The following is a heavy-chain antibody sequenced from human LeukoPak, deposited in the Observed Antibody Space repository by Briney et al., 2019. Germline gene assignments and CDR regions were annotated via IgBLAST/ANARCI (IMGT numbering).Heavy chain of an antibody. CDR1: GFTFSSYW. D-gene: IGHD3-3*02. V-gene: IGHV3-7*01. CDR2: IKQDGNEK. CDR3: ARDSAFRIYDY. J-gene: IGHJ4*02. Sequence: PGGSLRLSCAASGFTFSSYWMTWVRQAPGKGLEWVASIKQDGNEKYYVDSVKGRFTISRDNARNSLYLQMSSLRADDTAVYYCARDSAFRIYDYWGQGTLVTVSS.